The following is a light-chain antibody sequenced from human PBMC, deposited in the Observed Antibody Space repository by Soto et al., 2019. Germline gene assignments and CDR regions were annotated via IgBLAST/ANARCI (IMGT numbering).Light chain of an antibody. Sequence: QSVLTQPPSVSGAPGQRVTISCTGSSSNIGAGYDVHWYQQLPGTAPKLLIYGNNNRPSGVPDRFSGSKSGTSASLAITGLQAEDEADYYCQSYDSSLSDWVFGGGTKVTVL. CDR3: QSYDSSLSDWV. CDR2: GNN. V-gene: IGLV1-40*01. CDR1: SSNIGAGYD. J-gene: IGLJ3*02.